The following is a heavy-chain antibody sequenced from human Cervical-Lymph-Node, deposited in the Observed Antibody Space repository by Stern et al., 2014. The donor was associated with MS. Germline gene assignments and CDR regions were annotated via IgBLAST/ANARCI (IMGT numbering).Heavy chain of an antibody. V-gene: IGHV3-21*01. CDR2: ISRDASNI. CDR3: ARRAAAKGLDY. CDR1: GFIFSDYT. Sequence: EVQLVESGGGLVKPGGSLRLSCAASGFIFSDYTMTWVRQAPGKGLEWVSSISRDASNIYYADTVRGRFPISRDNAKKSLYLQRNSLRAEDTAVYYCARRAAAKGLDYWGQGTLVAVSS. D-gene: IGHD2-2*01. J-gene: IGHJ4*02.